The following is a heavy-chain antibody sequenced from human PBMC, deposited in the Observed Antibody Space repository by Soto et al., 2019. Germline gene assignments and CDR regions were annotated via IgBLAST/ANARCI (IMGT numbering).Heavy chain of an antibody. CDR1: GFTFSSYS. CDR3: ARDSGITIFGVVIIENWFDP. J-gene: IGHJ5*02. CDR2: ISSSSSYI. V-gene: IGHV3-21*01. Sequence: GGSLRLSCAASGFTFSSYSTNWVRQAPGKGLEWVSSISSSSSYIYYADSVKGRFTISRDNAKNSLYLQMNSLRAEDTAVYYCARDSGITIFGVVIIENWFDPWGQGNLVTVSS. D-gene: IGHD3-3*01.